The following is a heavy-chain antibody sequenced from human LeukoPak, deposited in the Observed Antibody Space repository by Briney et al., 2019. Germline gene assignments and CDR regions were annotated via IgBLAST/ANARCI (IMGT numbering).Heavy chain of an antibody. J-gene: IGHJ5*02. CDR2: INHSGST. CDR1: GGSFSGYY. CDR3: AKSVWFDP. D-gene: IGHD5/OR15-5a*01. V-gene: IGHV4-34*01. Sequence: PSETLSLTCAVYGGSFSGYYWSWIRQPPGKGLEWIGEINHSGSTNYNPSLKSRVTISVDTSKNQFSLKLSSVTAADTAVYYCAKSVWFDPWGQGTLVTVSS.